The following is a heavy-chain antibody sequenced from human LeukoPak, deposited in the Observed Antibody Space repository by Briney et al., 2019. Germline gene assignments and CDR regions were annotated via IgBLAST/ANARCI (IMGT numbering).Heavy chain of an antibody. CDR3: ARDRGGNSIDY. V-gene: IGHV4-59*01. CDR1: GGSISSYY. CDR2: IYYSGST. D-gene: IGHD4-23*01. J-gene: IGHJ4*02. Sequence: PSETLSLTCTVSGGSISSYYWSWIRQPPGKGLEWIGHIYYSGSTNYNPSLKSRVTISVDTSRNQFSLKLSSVTAADTAVYYCARDRGGNSIDYWGQGTLVTVSS.